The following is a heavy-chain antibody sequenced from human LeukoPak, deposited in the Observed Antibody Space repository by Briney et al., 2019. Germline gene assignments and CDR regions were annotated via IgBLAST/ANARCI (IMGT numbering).Heavy chain of an antibody. Sequence: GGSLRLSCAASVFTFNYYNMNWVRQAPGKALEWVSSITSSGAYIFYADSVRGRFTISRDNAKDSLYLQMNSLGPEDTAVYYCARDPYSGNYGNYYYYYMDVWGKGTTVTISS. J-gene: IGHJ6*03. V-gene: IGHV3-21*01. CDR3: ARDPYSGNYGNYYYYYMDV. D-gene: IGHD1-26*01. CDR2: ITSSGAYI. CDR1: VFTFNYYN.